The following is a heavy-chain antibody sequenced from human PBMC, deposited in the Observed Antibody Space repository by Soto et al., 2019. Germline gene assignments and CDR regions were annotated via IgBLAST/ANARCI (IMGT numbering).Heavy chain of an antibody. D-gene: IGHD3-9*01. Sequence: GGSLRLSCAASGFTFDDYAMHWVRQAPGKGLEWVSGISWNSGSIGYADSVKGRFTISRDNAKNSLYLQMNSLRAEDTALYYCAKETYYDILTGGGYGMDVWGQGTTVTVS. CDR2: ISWNSGSI. CDR1: GFTFDDYA. V-gene: IGHV3-9*01. J-gene: IGHJ6*02. CDR3: AKETYYDILTGGGYGMDV.